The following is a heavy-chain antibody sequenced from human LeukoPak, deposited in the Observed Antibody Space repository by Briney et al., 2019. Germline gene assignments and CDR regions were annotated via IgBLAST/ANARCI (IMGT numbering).Heavy chain of an antibody. Sequence: PGGSLRLSCAASGFTFSSYNMNWVRQAPGKGLEWVSSISSSNTYIYYTDSVKGRFTVSRDNAKNSLYLQMDSLRAEDTAIYYCAREWPRGGKYCGCWGQGTLVTVSS. CDR3: AREWPRGGKYCGC. D-gene: IGHD2-15*01. CDR1: GFTFSSYN. J-gene: IGHJ4*02. CDR2: ISSSNTYI. V-gene: IGHV3-21*01.